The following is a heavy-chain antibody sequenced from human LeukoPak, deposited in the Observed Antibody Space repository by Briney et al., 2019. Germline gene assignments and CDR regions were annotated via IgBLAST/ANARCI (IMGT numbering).Heavy chain of an antibody. Sequence: GGSLTLSCAGSGFSFSTYSMNWVRQAPGKGLEWVSGITGSGANTYYADSVKGRFTISRDNSQHTLYLRMNSLRAEDTAVYYCYYYDSSGFYPQTKIDYWGQGTLVTVSS. D-gene: IGHD3-22*01. J-gene: IGHJ4*02. V-gene: IGHV3-23*01. CDR2: ITGSGANT. CDR1: GFSFSTYS. CDR3: YYYDSSGFYPQTKIDY.